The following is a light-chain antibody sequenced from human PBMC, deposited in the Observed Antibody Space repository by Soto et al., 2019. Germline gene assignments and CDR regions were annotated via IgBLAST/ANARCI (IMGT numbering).Light chain of an antibody. CDR3: QQYNNWPRT. J-gene: IGKJ1*01. Sequence: EIVMTQSPATLSLSPGERATLSCRASQSVNSNLAWYQLKAGQAPRLLIYGTSTRATGIPARFSGSGSGTDFTLTISSLQFEDFAVYYCQQYNNWPRTFGQGTKVDIK. CDR2: GTS. CDR1: QSVNSN. V-gene: IGKV3-15*01.